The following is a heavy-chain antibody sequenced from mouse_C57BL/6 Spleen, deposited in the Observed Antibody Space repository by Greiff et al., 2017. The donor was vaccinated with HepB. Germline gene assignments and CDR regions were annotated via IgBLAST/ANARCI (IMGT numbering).Heavy chain of an antibody. CDR2: FYPGSGSI. V-gene: IGHV1-62-2*01. CDR3: ARHEEGYDGYSYYFDY. Sequence: QVQLQQSGAELVKPGASVKLSCKASGYTFTEYTIHWVKQRSGQGLEWIGWFYPGSGSIKYNEKFKDKATLTADKSSSTVYMELSRLTSEDSAVYFCARHEEGYDGYSYYFDYWGQGTTLTVSS. D-gene: IGHD2-3*01. CDR1: GYTFTEYT. J-gene: IGHJ2*01.